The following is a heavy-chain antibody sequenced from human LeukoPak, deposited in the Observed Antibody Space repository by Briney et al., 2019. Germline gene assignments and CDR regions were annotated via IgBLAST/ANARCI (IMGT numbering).Heavy chain of an antibody. CDR2: INNDGSST. V-gene: IGHV3-74*01. Sequence: GGSLRLSCAASGLTFSNSWMHWVRQAPGKGLVWVSRINNDGSSTTYAGSVKGRFTISRDNAKNTLFLQMNSLRVEDTAIYYCARVSGLGMNEHYQHWGQGTLVTVPS. J-gene: IGHJ1*01. CDR3: ARVSGLGMNEHYQH. CDR1: GLTFSNSW. D-gene: IGHD3-10*01.